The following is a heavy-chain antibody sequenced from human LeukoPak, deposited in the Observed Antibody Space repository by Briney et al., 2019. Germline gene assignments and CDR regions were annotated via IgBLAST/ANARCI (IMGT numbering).Heavy chain of an antibody. CDR2: ISSRSSYI. J-gene: IGHJ4*02. Sequence: GGSLRLSCAASGFTFSTYTMNWVRQAPGKGLEWVSSISSRSSYIYYADSVEGRLAISRDNSKNTLYLQMNSLRAEDTAVYYCAKDFNDYVWGSYPTFDYWGQGTLVTVSS. CDR1: GFTFSTYT. CDR3: AKDFNDYVWGSYPTFDY. D-gene: IGHD3-16*02. V-gene: IGHV3-21*01.